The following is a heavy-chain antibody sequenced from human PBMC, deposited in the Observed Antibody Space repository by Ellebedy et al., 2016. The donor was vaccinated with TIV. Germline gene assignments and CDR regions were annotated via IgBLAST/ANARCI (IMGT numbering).Heavy chain of an antibody. CDR1: GASISSYS. CDR2: ISYSGST. V-gene: IGHV4-59*08. Sequence: MPSETLSLTCTVSGASISSYSWSWIRQHPGTRLEWVGYISYSGSTKYNPSLRSRVTMSVDTSRNQISLRMRSVTAADTAVYYCARHDISGIAEFDHWGQGTQLTVSS. J-gene: IGHJ4*02. CDR3: ARHDISGIAEFDH. D-gene: IGHD6-13*01.